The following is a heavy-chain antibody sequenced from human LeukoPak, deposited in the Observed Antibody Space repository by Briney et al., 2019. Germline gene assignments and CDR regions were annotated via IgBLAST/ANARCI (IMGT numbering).Heavy chain of an antibody. CDR2: ISSGSSYI. CDR3: ARDSGDYYASSGYPFGY. V-gene: IGHV3-21*01. D-gene: IGHD3-22*01. J-gene: IGHJ4*02. CDR1: GFTFSSYS. Sequence: GGSLRLSCAASGFTFSSYSMNWVRQAPGKGLEWVSSISSGSSYIYYADSVKGRFTISRDNAKNSLYLQMNSLRAEDTAVYYCARDSGDYYASSGYPFGYWGQETLVTVSS.